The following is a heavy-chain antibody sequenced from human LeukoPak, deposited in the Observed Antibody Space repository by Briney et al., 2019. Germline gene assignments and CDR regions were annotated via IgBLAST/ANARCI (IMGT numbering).Heavy chain of an antibody. CDR2: IYTSGST. D-gene: IGHD3-10*01. V-gene: IGHV4-61*02. J-gene: IGHJ4*02. CDR3: ARGNYYGSGSYPI. Sequence: SETLSLTCTVSDYSISSGYGYYWSWIRQPAGKGLEWIGRIYTSGSTNYNPSLKSRVTISVDTSKNQFSLKLSSVTAADTAVYYCARGNYYGSGSYPIWGQGTLVTVSS. CDR1: DYSISSGYGYY.